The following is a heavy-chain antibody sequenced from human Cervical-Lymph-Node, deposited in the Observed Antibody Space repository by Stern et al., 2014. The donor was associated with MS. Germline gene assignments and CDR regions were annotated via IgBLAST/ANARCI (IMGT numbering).Heavy chain of an antibody. Sequence: DQLVQSGPEVKRPGESLKISCQASGYTFTSYWIGWVRQMPGKGLEWIAIIFPGGSDIRYSPSFQGQVTISADKSSSPAYLQWNTLKASDTAIYYCARQRYFDYWGQGTLVTVSS. V-gene: IGHV5-51*01. CDR1: GYTFTSYW. CDR3: ARQRYFDY. CDR2: IFPGGSDI. J-gene: IGHJ4*02.